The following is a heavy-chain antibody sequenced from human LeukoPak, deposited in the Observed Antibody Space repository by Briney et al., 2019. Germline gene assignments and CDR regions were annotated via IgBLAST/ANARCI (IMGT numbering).Heavy chain of an antibody. D-gene: IGHD4-17*01. V-gene: IGHV3-30*04. CDR3: AREGVQTTVDAFDI. J-gene: IGHJ3*02. CDR2: ISHDGSDK. Sequence: GGSLRLSCAASGFTLKIYQMHWVRQAPGKGLEWLSVISHDGSDKNNADSVKGRFIISRDNSKNTIYLQLNSLRPEDTAMYYCAREGVQTTVDAFDIWGLGTMVIVSS. CDR1: GFTLKIYQ.